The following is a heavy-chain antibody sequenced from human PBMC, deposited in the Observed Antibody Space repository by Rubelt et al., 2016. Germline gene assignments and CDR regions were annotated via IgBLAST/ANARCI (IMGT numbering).Heavy chain of an antibody. CDR3: AKILGIPVAGPF. CDR2: VRFDGTRT. Sequence: QAPGKGLEWVAVVRFDGTRTYYADSVRGRFTMSRDNSRSTLYLQMNSLRAEDTAVYYCAKILGIPVAGPFWGQGTLVTVSS. V-gene: IGHV3-30*02. J-gene: IGHJ4*02. D-gene: IGHD6-19*01.